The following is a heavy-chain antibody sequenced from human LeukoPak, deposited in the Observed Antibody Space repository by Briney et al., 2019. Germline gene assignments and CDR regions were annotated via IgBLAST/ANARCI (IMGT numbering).Heavy chain of an antibody. J-gene: IGHJ4*02. CDR3: AKSRVPEDY. V-gene: IGHV3-53*05. Sequence: PGGSLRLSCTASGFTVSSNYMSWVRQAPGKGLEWVSVIYSGGSTYYADSVKGRFTISRDISKNSLYLQMNSLRAEDTAVYYCAKSRVPEDYWGQGTLVTVSS. D-gene: IGHD3-10*01. CDR2: IYSGGST. CDR1: GFTVSSNY.